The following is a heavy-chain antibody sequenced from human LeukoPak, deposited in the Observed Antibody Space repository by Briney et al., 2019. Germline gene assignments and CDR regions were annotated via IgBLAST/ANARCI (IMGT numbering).Heavy chain of an antibody. D-gene: IGHD5-18*01. J-gene: IGHJ3*02. V-gene: IGHV1-18*01. Sequence: ASVKVSCKASGSTFTSYGISWVRQAPAQGLEWMGWISAYNGNTNYAQKLQGRVTMTTDTATSTAYMELRSLRSDDTAVCYCARDVDSLLVTTDAFDIWGQGTMVPVSS. CDR2: ISAYNGNT. CDR3: ARDVDSLLVTTDAFDI. CDR1: GSTFTSYG.